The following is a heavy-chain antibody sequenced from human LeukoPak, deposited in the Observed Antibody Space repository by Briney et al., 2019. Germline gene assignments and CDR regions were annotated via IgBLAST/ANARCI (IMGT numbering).Heavy chain of an antibody. CDR1: GGTFSSYA. Sequence: GASVKVSCKAPGGTFSSYAISWVRQAPGQGLEWMGGIIPIFGTANYAQKFQGRVTITADKSTSTAYMELSSLRSEDTAVYYCASGYYYGSGSYYLDYWGQGTLVTVSS. CDR2: IIPIFGTA. D-gene: IGHD3-10*01. J-gene: IGHJ4*02. CDR3: ASGYYYGSGSYYLDY. V-gene: IGHV1-69*06.